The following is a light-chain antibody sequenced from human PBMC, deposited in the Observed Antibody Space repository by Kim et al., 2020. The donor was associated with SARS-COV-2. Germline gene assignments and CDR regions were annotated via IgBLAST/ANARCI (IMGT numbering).Light chain of an antibody. CDR1: NIGSKS. CDR3: QVWDSSSDHLYV. V-gene: IGLV3-21*04. Sequence: PGKTARITCGGNNIGSKSVHWYQQKPGQAPVLVIYYDSDRPSGIPERFSGSNSGNPATLTISRVEAGDEADYYCQVWDSSSDHLYVFGTGTKVTVL. CDR2: YDS. J-gene: IGLJ1*01.